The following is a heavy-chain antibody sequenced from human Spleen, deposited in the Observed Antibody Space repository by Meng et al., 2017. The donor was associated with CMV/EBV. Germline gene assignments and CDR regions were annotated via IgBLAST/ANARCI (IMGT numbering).Heavy chain of an antibody. CDR2: INPNSGGT. Sequence: KASGYTFTGYYMHWVRQAPGQGLESMGWINPNSGGTNYAQKFQGRVTMTRDTSISTAYMELSRLRSDDTAVYYCARDSSGWYNWLDPWGQGTLVTVSS. CDR3: ARDSSGWYNWLDP. V-gene: IGHV1-2*02. D-gene: IGHD6-19*01. J-gene: IGHJ5*02. CDR1: GYTFTGYY.